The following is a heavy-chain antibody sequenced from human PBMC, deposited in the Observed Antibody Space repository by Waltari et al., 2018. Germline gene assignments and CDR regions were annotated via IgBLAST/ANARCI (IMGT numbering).Heavy chain of an antibody. J-gene: IGHJ6*02. D-gene: IGHD2-8*01. Sequence: EVQLVESGGGLVQPGGSLRLSCVGSGFTFDDYAMHWVRRAPGKGLEWVASISWNSDKKDYVDSVRGRFAISRDNAKNSLYLQMNSLRGEDTSIYYCAKARTCTNRNCFPSLYQYYYYGMDAWGQGTTVTVSS. CDR2: ISWNSDKK. CDR1: GFTFDDYA. V-gene: IGHV3-9*01. CDR3: AKARTCTNRNCFPSLYQYYYYGMDA.